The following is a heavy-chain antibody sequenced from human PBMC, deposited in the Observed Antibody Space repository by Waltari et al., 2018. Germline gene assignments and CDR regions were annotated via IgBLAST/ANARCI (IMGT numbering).Heavy chain of an antibody. V-gene: IGHV4-59*01. CDR2: SYYSGST. J-gene: IGHJ4*02. CDR3: ARYYYGSGSYLDY. CDR1: GGSLSSYH. D-gene: IGHD3-10*01. Sequence: QVQLQESGPGLVKPSETLSLTCTVPGGSLSSYHWSWFRQPPGKGLEWIGYSYYSGSTSYNPSLMSRVTISVDTSKNQFSLKLSSVTAADTAVYYCARYYYGSGSYLDYWGQGTLVTVSA.